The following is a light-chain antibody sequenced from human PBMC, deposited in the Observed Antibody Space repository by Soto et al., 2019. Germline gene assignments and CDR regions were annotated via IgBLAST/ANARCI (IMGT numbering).Light chain of an antibody. CDR1: QSVSSY. CDR2: DAS. J-gene: IGKJ1*01. CDR3: QVRTNWSIA. Sequence: EIVLTQTQGTLSLSPGERATLSRRASQSVSSYLAWYQQKPGQAPRLLIYDASNRATGIPARFSGTGSGTDFTLAINNLEPEDFAVYYCQVRTNWSIAFGRGTKVDIK. V-gene: IGKV3-11*01.